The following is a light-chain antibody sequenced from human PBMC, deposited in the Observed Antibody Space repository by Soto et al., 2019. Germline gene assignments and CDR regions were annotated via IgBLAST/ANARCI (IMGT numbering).Light chain of an antibody. J-gene: IGKJ2*01. CDR3: HQYGSSPPYT. V-gene: IGKV3-20*01. CDR1: QSVTNNY. Sequence: EVVLSQSPGTLSLSPGERATLSCRASQSVTNNYLAWYQQRPGQAPRLLIFGSSDRATGIPDRFSGSGSGTDFTLLISRLEPEDFEVYYCHQYGSSPPYTFGQGTKLEIK. CDR2: GSS.